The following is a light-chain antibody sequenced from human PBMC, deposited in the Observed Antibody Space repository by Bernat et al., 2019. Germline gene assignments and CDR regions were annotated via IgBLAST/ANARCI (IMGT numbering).Light chain of an antibody. V-gene: IGLV3-21*03. CDR1: NIRAKS. J-gene: IGLJ2*01. CDR3: QVWDSDDEVV. Sequence: YVVTQPPSVSVAPGKTARITCGGHNIRAKSVHWYQQKPGQAPVLVVYDDNDRPSGIPERLSGSNSGSTATLTISRVEAGDEADYYCQVWDSDDEVVFGGGTKLTVL. CDR2: DDN.